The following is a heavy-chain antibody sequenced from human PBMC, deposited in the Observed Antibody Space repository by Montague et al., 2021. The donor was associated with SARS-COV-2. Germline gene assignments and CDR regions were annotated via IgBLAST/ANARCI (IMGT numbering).Heavy chain of an antibody. Sequence: PALVKPTQTLTLTCTFSGFSLSTSGTRVSWIRQPPGKALEWLARXXWDDDKFYSTSLKTRLTISKDTSKNQVVLTMTNMDPVDTATYYCARSYYDILTAYYTPFDYWGQGTLVTVSS. CDR1: GFSLSTSGTR. D-gene: IGHD3-9*01. V-gene: IGHV2-70*04. CDR3: ARSYYDILTAYYTPFDY. J-gene: IGHJ4*02. CDR2: XXWDDDK.